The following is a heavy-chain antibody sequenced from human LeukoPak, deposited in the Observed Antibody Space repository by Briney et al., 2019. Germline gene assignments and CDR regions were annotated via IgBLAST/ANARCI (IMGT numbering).Heavy chain of an antibody. V-gene: IGHV4-30-2*01. D-gene: IGHD3-22*01. CDR3: ARKGTYNYDTAGGFDP. J-gene: IGHJ5*02. CDR1: GGSISSGDYS. CDR2: IFRSGST. Sequence: SETLSLTCAVSGGSISSGDYSWSWIRQPPGKGLEWIGYIFRSGSTYYNPSLKSRVTISVDRSKNQFSLKLSSVTAADTAVYYCARKGTYNYDTAGGFDPWGQGTLVTVSS.